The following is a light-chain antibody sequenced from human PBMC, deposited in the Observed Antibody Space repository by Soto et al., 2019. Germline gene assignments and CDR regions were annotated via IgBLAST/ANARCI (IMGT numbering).Light chain of an antibody. V-gene: IGLV2-23*01. CDR1: STDVGSYNL. CDR3: CSYAGSGTYV. CDR2: EGS. J-gene: IGLJ1*01. Sequence: QSVLTQPASVSGSPGQSITISCTGTSTDVGSYNLVSWYQQHPGKVPKLIIFEGSKRPSGVSNRFSGSKSGNTASLTISGLRPEDEADYYCCSYAGSGTYVFGGGTKLTVL.